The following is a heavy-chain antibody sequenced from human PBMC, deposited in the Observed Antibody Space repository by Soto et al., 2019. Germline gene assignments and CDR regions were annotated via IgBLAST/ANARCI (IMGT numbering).Heavy chain of an antibody. D-gene: IGHD3-22*01. Sequence: QVQLVESGGGVVQPGRSLRLSCAASGFTFSSYGMHWVRQAPGKGLDWVAVISYDGSNKYYADSVKGRFTISRDNSKNTLYLQMNSLRAEDTAVYYCAKDVNHYYSSAYHYDDAFDIWGQGTMVTVSS. V-gene: IGHV3-30*18. CDR1: GFTFSSYG. CDR3: AKDVNHYYSSAYHYDDAFDI. J-gene: IGHJ3*02. CDR2: ISYDGSNK.